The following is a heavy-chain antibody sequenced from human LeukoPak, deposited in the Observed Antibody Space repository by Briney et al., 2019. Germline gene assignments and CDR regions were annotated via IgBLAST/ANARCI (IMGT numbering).Heavy chain of an antibody. CDR2: INPYNGHT. CDR1: GYMFNNYA. V-gene: IGHV1-18*01. Sequence: ASVKVSCKTSGYMFNNYAITWVRQAPGQGLEWMGWINPYNGHTNYAREIQGRVAMTIDTSTTTGYMELRTLRSDDTAVYFCARVAWYDWTSPDIRGFDVWGQGTAIIVSS. J-gene: IGHJ6*02. D-gene: IGHD1-20*01. CDR3: ARVAWYDWTSPDIRGFDV.